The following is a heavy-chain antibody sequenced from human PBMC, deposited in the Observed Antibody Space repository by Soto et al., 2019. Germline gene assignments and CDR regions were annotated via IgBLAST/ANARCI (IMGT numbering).Heavy chain of an antibody. CDR3: ARDDRGYSYGPIQDAFDI. D-gene: IGHD5-18*01. CDR1: GGSISSGGYY. Sequence: PSETLSLTCTVSGGSISSGGYYWSWIRQHPGKGLEWIGYIYYSGSTNYNPSLKSRVTISVDTSKNQFSLKLSSVTAADTAVYYCARDDRGYSYGPIQDAFDIWGQGTMVTVSS. V-gene: IGHV4-61*08. CDR2: IYYSGST. J-gene: IGHJ3*02.